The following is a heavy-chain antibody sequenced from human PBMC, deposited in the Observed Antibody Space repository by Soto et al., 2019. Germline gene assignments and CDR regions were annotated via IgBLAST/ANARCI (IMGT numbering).Heavy chain of an antibody. CDR1: GGSFSGYY. Sequence: QVQLQQWGAGLLKPSETLSLTCAVYGGSFSGYYWSWIRQPPGKGLEWIGEINHSGSTNYNPSLKSRVTISVDTSKNQFSLKLSSVTAADTAVYYCVDRARRGRWFDPWGQGTLVTVSS. J-gene: IGHJ5*02. CDR3: VDRARRGRWFDP. D-gene: IGHD3-10*01. V-gene: IGHV4-34*01. CDR2: INHSGST.